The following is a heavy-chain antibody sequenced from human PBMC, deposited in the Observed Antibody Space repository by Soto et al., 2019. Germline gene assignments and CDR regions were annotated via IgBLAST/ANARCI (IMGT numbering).Heavy chain of an antibody. J-gene: IGHJ6*02. CDR1: GFTVSSNY. CDR2: IYSGGST. Sequence: GGSLRLSCAASGFTVSSNYMSWVRQAPGKGLEWVSVIYSGGSTYYADSVKGRFTISRDNSKNTLYLQMNSLRAEDTAVYYCARSSRAYYYGMDVWGQGTTVTVSS. CDR3: ARSSRAYYYGMDV. V-gene: IGHV3-53*01. D-gene: IGHD3-10*01.